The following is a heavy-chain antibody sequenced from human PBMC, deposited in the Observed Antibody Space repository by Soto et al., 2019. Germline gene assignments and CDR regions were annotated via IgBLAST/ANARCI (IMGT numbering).Heavy chain of an antibody. CDR1: GFTFSSYA. J-gene: IGHJ4*02. D-gene: IGHD5-18*01. CDR3: ARERGIQLSQGFDY. V-gene: IGHV3-30-3*01. CDR2: ISYDGSNK. Sequence: QVQLVESGGGVVQPGRSLRLSCAASGFTFSSYAMHWVRQAPGKGLEWVAVISYDGSNKYYADSVKGRFTISRDNSKNTLYPQMNSLRAEDTAVYYCARERGIQLSQGFDYWGQGTLVTVSS.